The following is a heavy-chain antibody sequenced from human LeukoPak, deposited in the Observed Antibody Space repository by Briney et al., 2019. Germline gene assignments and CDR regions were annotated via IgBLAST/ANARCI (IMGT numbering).Heavy chain of an antibody. D-gene: IGHD3-22*01. J-gene: IGHJ4*02. CDR3: AKDSAFNTFYYDSSGNYFDY. CDR1: GFTFSTYD. V-gene: IGHV3-23*01. Sequence: GGSLRLSCATSGFTFSTYDMSWVRQAPGKGLEWVSSISGSGGTTYYADSVRGRFPVSRDNSKNTLYLQMNSLRAEDTAVYYCAKDSAFNTFYYDSSGNYFDYWGQGTLVTVSS. CDR2: ISGSGGTT.